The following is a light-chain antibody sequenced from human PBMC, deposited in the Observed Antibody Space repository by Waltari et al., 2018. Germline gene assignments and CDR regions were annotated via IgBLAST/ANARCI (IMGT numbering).Light chain of an antibody. J-gene: IGLJ1*01. Sequence: SYELTQTPSVSVSPGQTARITCSGHALPRKYAYWFQQKSGQAPRLVIYEDTKRPSGIPEGFSGSSSGTVATLTITGAQVDDEADCYCYSSDSTGLRVFGGGTTVVVL. CDR1: ALPRKY. CDR2: EDT. CDR3: YSSDSTGLRV. V-gene: IGLV3-10*01.